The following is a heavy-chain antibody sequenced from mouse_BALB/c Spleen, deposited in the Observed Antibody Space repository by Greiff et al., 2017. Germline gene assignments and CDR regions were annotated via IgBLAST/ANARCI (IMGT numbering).Heavy chain of an antibody. V-gene: IGHV5-12-1*01. D-gene: IGHD2-14*01. CDR2: ISSGGGST. J-gene: IGHJ4*01. CDR3: ARHNRYHAMDY. CDR1: GFAFSSYD. Sequence: EVQVVESGGGLVKPGGSLKLSCAASGFAFSSYDMSWVRQTPEKRLEWVAYISSGGGSTYYPDTVKGRFTISRDNAKNTLYLQMSSLKSEDTAMYYCARHNRYHAMDYWGQGTSVTVSS.